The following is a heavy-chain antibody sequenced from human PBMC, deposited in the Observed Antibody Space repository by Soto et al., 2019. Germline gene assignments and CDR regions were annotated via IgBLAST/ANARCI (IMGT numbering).Heavy chain of an antibody. CDR3: ARSNGTIFGVATVISSYGMDV. V-gene: IGHV1-69*13. CDR1: GGTFSSYA. J-gene: IGHJ6*02. CDR2: IIPIFGTA. D-gene: IGHD3-3*01. Sequence: GASVKVSCKASGGTFSSYAISWVRQAPGQGLEWMGGIIPIFGTANYAQKFQGRVTITADESTSAAYMELSSLRSEDTAVYYCARSNGTIFGVATVISSYGMDVWGQGPTVTVSS.